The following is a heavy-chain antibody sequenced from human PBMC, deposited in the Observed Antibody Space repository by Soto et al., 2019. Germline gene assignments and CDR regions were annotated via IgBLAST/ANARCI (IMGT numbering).Heavy chain of an antibody. CDR1: GFTFSPYT. D-gene: IGHD5-12*01. J-gene: IGHJ4*02. CDR3: ARDGREMATKWFDY. V-gene: IGHV3-30-3*01. Sequence: QVQLVESGGGVVQPGRSLRLSCAASGFTFSPYTMHWVRQAPGKGLEWVAVISYDGTTKYYAESVKGRFTISRDNSKNTLYLQMNSLTTADTAVYYCARDGREMATKWFDYWGQGTLVTVSS. CDR2: ISYDGTTK.